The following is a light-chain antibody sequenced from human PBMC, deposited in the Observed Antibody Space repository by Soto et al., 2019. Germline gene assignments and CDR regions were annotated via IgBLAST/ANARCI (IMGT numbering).Light chain of an antibody. CDR1: SNDVGGYNY. Sequence: QSALTQPASVSGSPGQSITIPCTGTSNDVGGYNYVSWYQQHPGKAPKLMIYDVSNRPSGVSNRFSGSKSGNTASLTISGLHAEDEADYYCSSYTSSRTGFGTGTKVTVL. CDR2: DVS. J-gene: IGLJ1*01. V-gene: IGLV2-14*01. CDR3: SSYTSSRTG.